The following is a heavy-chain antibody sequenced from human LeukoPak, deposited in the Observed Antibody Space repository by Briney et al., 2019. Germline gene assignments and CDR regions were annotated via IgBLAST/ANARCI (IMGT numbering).Heavy chain of an antibody. Sequence: PGGSLRLSXAASGFTFSSYSMNWVRQAPGKGLEWVSSISSSSSYTYYADSVKGRFTISRDNAKNSLYLQMNSLRAEDTAVYYCARGDSGSYQNFDYWGQGTLVTVSS. CDR2: ISSSSSYT. CDR1: GFTFSSYS. CDR3: ARGDSGSYQNFDY. V-gene: IGHV3-21*01. J-gene: IGHJ4*02. D-gene: IGHD1-26*01.